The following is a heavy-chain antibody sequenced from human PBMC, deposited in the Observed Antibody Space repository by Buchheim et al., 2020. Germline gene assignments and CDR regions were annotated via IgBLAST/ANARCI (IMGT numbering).Heavy chain of an antibody. CDR2: INHSGST. CDR1: GGSFSGYY. CDR3: ARVIAAAGTGVGYYYYGMDV. V-gene: IGHV4-34*01. J-gene: IGHJ6*02. D-gene: IGHD6-13*01. Sequence: QVQLQQWGAGLLKPSETLSLTCAVYGGSFSGYYWSWIRQPPGKGLEWIGEINHSGSTNYNPSLKSRVTISVDPSKNQFSLKLSSVTAADTAVYYCARVIAAAGTGVGYYYYGMDVWGQGTT.